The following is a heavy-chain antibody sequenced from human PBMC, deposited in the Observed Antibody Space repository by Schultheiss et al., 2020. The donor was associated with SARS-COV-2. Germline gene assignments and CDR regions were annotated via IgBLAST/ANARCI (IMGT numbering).Heavy chain of an antibody. V-gene: IGHV4-34*01. D-gene: IGHD3-22*01. J-gene: IGHJ3*02. Sequence: SETLSLTCAVSGGSISSYYWSWIRQPPGKGLEWIGEINHSGSTNYNPSLKSRVTISVDTSKNQFSLKLSSVTAADTAVYYCARFPIVVVNVQNAFDIWGQGTMVTVSS. CDR3: ARFPIVVVNVQNAFDI. CDR1: GGSISSYY. CDR2: INHSGST.